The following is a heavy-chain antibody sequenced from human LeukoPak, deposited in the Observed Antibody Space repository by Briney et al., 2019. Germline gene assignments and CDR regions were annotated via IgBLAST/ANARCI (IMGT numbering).Heavy chain of an antibody. J-gene: IGHJ4*02. CDR3: AKWEAVAGY. CDR2: VNGNGGST. Sequence: GGSLRLSCAASGLSFSTCAISWVRHAPGKGLEWVSGVNGNGGSTSYADSVKGRFTIFRDNSKNTVYLQMNSLRVEDTAVYYCAKWEAVAGYWGQGTLVTVSS. D-gene: IGHD6-19*01. V-gene: IGHV3-23*01. CDR1: GLSFSTCA.